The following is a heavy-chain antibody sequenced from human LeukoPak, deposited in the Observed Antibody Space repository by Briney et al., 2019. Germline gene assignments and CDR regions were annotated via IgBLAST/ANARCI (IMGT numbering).Heavy chain of an antibody. Sequence: GGSLRLSCAASGFTFSSYAMSWVRQAPGKGLEWVSAISASGYSTYYADSVKGRFTISRDNSKKTLYLQMNSLRAEDTAIFYCAKDVYNWNFYFDYWGQGALVTVSS. CDR2: ISASGYST. D-gene: IGHD1-7*01. V-gene: IGHV3-23*01. J-gene: IGHJ4*02. CDR1: GFTFSSYA. CDR3: AKDVYNWNFYFDY.